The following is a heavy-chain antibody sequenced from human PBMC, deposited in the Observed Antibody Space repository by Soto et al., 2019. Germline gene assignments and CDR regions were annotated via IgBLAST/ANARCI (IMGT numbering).Heavy chain of an antibody. D-gene: IGHD6-13*01. V-gene: IGHV4-59*08. CDR3: ARLICCWYEGNHHYHLAF. Sequence: PSETLSLTCTVSGGSISSYYWSWIRQPPGKGLEWIGYIYYSGSTNYNPSLKSRVTISVDTSKNQFSLELSSVTAADTAVYYCARLICCWYEGNHHYHLAFSGKGTTVTVSS. J-gene: IGHJ6*03. CDR2: IYYSGST. CDR1: GGSISSYY.